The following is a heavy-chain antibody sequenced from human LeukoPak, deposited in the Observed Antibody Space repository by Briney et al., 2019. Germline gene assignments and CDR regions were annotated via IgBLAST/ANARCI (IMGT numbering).Heavy chain of an antibody. CDR1: GGSISSYY. D-gene: IGHD6-19*01. CDR2: IYYSGST. CDR3: ARTTGGIAVAGSNWFDP. Sequence: PSETQSLTCTVSGGSISSYYWSWIRQPPGEGLEWIGYIYYSGSTNYNPSLKSRVTISVDTSKNQFSLKLSSVTAADTALYYCARTTGGIAVAGSNWFDPWGQGTLVTVSS. J-gene: IGHJ5*02. V-gene: IGHV4-59*08.